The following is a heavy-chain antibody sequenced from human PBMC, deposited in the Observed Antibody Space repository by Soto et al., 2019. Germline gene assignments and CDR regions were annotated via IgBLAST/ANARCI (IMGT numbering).Heavy chain of an antibody. V-gene: IGHV1-69*13. CDR1: GGTFSSYA. Sequence: ASVKVSCKASGGTFSSYAISWVRQAPGQGLEWMGGIIPIFGTANYAQKFQGRVTITVDESTSTAYMELSSLRSEDTAVYYCAVHYDFWRGGGQSPYYYYGMDVWGQGTTVTVSS. CDR2: IIPIFGTA. J-gene: IGHJ6*02. CDR3: AVHYDFWRGGGQSPYYYYGMDV. D-gene: IGHD3-3*01.